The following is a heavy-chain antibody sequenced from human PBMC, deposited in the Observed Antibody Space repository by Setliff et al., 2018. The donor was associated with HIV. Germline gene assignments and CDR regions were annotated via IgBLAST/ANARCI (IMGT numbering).Heavy chain of an antibody. CDR1: GFPFSTYW. J-gene: IGHJ3*02. CDR3: ASGWHYDESSRSWNDASDI. Sequence: HPGGSLRLSCVASGFPFSTYWMHWVRQVPGKGLLWVSRINSDGTDTKYADSVEGRFTISRDNAQNKLYLQMDSLRVDDTALYYCASGWHYDESSRSWNDASDIWGQGTMVTVSS. V-gene: IGHV3-74*01. D-gene: IGHD3-22*01. CDR2: INSDGTDT.